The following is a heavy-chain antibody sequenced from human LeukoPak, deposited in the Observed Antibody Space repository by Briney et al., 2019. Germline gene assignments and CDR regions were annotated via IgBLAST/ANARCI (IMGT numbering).Heavy chain of an antibody. CDR1: GYTFTGHY. J-gene: IGHJ4*02. Sequence: ASVKVSCKASGYTFTGHYMHWVRQAPGQGLEWMGWINPNSGGTNYAQKFQGRVTMTRDTSISTAYMELSRLRSDDTAVYYCASLTQPIFGVVIKPWGQGTLVTVSS. D-gene: IGHD3-3*01. V-gene: IGHV1-2*02. CDR2: INPNSGGT. CDR3: ASLTQPIFGVVIKP.